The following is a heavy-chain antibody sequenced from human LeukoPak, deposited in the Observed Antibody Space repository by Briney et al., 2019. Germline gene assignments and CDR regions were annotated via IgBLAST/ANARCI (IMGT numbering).Heavy chain of an antibody. V-gene: IGHV1-2*02. D-gene: IGHD2-2*02. Sequence: ASVKVSCKASGYTFTGYYMHWVRQAPGQGLEWMGWINPNSGGTNYAQKFQGRVTMTRDTSISTAYMELRRLRSDDTAVYYCARAPPSGCSSTSCYTPFPFDYWGQGTLVTVSS. CDR2: INPNSGGT. CDR1: GYTFTGYY. J-gene: IGHJ4*02. CDR3: ARAPPSGCSSTSCYTPFPFDY.